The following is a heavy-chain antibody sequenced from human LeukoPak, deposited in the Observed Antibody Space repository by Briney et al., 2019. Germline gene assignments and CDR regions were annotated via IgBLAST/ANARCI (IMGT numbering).Heavy chain of an antibody. Sequence: GGSLRLSCAASGFTFSSYSMNWVRQAPGKGLEWVSSISSSSSYIYYADSVMGRFTISRDNAKNSLYLQMNSLRAEDTAVYYCARGHRDTAMATYWGQGTLVTVSS. CDR2: ISSSSSYI. D-gene: IGHD5-18*01. V-gene: IGHV3-21*01. CDR1: GFTFSSYS. J-gene: IGHJ4*02. CDR3: ARGHRDTAMATY.